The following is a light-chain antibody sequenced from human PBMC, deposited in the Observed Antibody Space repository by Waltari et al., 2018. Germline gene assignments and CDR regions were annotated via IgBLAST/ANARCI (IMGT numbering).Light chain of an antibody. Sequence: ETVLTQSPATLSLSPGERATLSCRASQSISSHLAWYQQKPGQPPRLLIYDESKRATGIPARFSCSGSGTDFTLTISSLEPEDFAVYYCQQRSNWPRTFGQGTKVEIK. CDR2: DES. CDR1: QSISSH. J-gene: IGKJ1*01. V-gene: IGKV3-11*01. CDR3: QQRSNWPRT.